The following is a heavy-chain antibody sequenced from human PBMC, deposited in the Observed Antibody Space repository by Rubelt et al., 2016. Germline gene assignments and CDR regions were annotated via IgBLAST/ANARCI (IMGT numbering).Heavy chain of an antibody. CDR1: GFTVSSNY. J-gene: IGHJ2*01. CDR3: AKVLCSNYCWYFDL. CDR2: ISGSGGST. Sequence: EVQLVESGGGLIQPGGSLRLSCAASGFTVSSNYMSWVRQAPGKGLEWVSGISGSGGSTYEAATVKGRFTISRDNSKNTLYLQMNNLRAEDTAVYFCAKVLCSNYCWYFDLWGRGTLVTVSS. D-gene: IGHD4-11*01. V-gene: IGHV3-23*04.